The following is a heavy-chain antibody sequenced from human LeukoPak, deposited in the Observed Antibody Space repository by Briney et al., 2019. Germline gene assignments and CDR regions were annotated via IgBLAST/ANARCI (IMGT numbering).Heavy chain of an antibody. D-gene: IGHD1-26*01. CDR1: GDPIIGYSDY. Sequence: TTSETLSLTCTVSGDPIIGYSDYKWTWLRQSPEKGLEWIGYIYYSGSTNYNPSLKSRVTISVDTSKNQFSLKLTSVTAADTAVYYCVREYSGFVYWGQGTLVTVSS. V-gene: IGHV4-61*08. J-gene: IGHJ4*02. CDR3: VREYSGFVY. CDR2: IYYSGST.